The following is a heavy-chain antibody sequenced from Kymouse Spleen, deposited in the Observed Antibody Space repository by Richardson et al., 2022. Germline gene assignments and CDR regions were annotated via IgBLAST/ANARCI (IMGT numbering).Heavy chain of an antibody. D-gene: IGHD1-26*01. CDR1: GYTFTSYG. CDR2: ISAYNGNT. Sequence: QVQLVQSGAEVKKPGASVKVSCKASGYTFTSYGISWVRQAPGQGLEWMGWISAYNGNTNYAQKLQGRVTMTTDTSTSTAYMELRSLRSDDTAVYYCAREDPVGAPSYYYYYYGMDVWGQGTTVTVSS. CDR3: AREDPVGAPSYYYYYYGMDV. J-gene: IGHJ6*02. V-gene: IGHV1-18*01.